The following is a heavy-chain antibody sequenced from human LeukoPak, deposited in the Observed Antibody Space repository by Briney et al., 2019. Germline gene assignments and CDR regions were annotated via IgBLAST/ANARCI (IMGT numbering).Heavy chain of an antibody. CDR1: GFTFSDYY. J-gene: IGHJ5*02. V-gene: IGHV3-11*04. Sequence: PGGSLRLSCAASGFTFSDYYMSWIRQAPGKGLEWVSYISSSGSTIYYADSVKGRFTISRDNAKNSLYLQMNSLRAEDTAVYYCARDRLYCSGGSCYPRGFDPWGQGTLVTVSS. CDR3: ARDRLYCSGGSCYPRGFDP. D-gene: IGHD2-15*01. CDR2: ISSSGSTI.